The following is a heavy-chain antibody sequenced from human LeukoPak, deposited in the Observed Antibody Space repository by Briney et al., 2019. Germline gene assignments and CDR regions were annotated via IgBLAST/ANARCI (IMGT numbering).Heavy chain of an antibody. V-gene: IGHV1-69*04. J-gene: IGHJ5*02. CDR1: GYTFTSYG. Sequence: SVKVSCKASGYTFTSYGISWVRQAPGQGLEWMGRIIPILGIANYAQKFQGRVTITADKSTSTAYMELSSLRSEDTAVYYCARAEVVGGYGDYWWFDPWGQGTLVTVSS. D-gene: IGHD4-17*01. CDR3: ARAEVVGGYGDYWWFDP. CDR2: IIPILGIA.